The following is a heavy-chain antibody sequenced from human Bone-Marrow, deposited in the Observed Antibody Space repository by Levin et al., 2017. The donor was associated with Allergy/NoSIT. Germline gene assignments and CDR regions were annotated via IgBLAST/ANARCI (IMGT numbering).Heavy chain of an antibody. V-gene: IGHV4-34*01. CDR3: ARSRPDGITVVRDDLDV. Sequence: KASETLSLTCAVYGGSFSGYYWSWIRQPPGKGLEWIGEINHGGSTNYNPSLKSRVTISVDTSKNQFSLNLRSVTAADTAVYYCARSRPDGITVVRDDLDVWGEGTTVTVSS. CDR1: GGSFSGYY. CDR2: INHGGST. J-gene: IGHJ6*04. D-gene: IGHD3-10*01.